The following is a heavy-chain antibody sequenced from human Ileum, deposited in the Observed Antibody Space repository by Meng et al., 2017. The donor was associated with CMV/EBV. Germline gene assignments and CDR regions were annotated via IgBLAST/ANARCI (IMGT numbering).Heavy chain of an antibody. D-gene: IGHD4-17*01. CDR1: GGSISTYY. V-gene: IGHV4-4*07. J-gene: IGHJ4*02. CDR3: AREENTVNQFEY. Sequence: QGQATVLVKPSGTLSLTCAVSGGSISTYYGTWVRQPAGKGLEWIGRINAGGSTNDNPSLKSRVTMSVDTSKNQFSLKVTSVTAADTAVYYCAREENTVNQFEYWGQGTLVTVSS. CDR2: INAGGST.